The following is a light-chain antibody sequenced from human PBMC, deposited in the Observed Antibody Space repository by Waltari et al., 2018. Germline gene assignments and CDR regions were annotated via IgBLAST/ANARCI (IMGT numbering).Light chain of an antibody. V-gene: IGKV3-15*01. Sequence: EILMTQSPGTLSVSPGETPPLPCRASQSLSRNLAWYQLKPGQAPRLLIYAASTGATGIPARFSGSGSGTEFTLTISSLQSEDFAVYYCQQYSDWPPLTFGGGTKVEIK. CDR2: AAS. CDR1: QSLSRN. CDR3: QQYSDWPPLT. J-gene: IGKJ4*01.